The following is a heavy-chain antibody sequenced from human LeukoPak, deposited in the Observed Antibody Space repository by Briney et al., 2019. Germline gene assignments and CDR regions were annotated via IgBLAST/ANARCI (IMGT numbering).Heavy chain of an antibody. CDR1: GGTFSSYA. Sequence: SVTVSFTASGGTFSSYAINWVRQAPGQGLEWMGGLITIFGTANNSHTFLGRVTITSDESTSTDYIAQRSQRSEDTAVYYCARGSIAVADNWGQGTLVTVSS. D-gene: IGHD6-19*01. CDR3: ARGSIAVADN. J-gene: IGHJ4*02. V-gene: IGHV1-69*13. CDR2: LITIFGTA.